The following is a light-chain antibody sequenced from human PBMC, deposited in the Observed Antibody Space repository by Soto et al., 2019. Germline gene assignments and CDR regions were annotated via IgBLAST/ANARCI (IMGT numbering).Light chain of an antibody. CDR3: MQALRTPFT. J-gene: IGKJ5*01. CDR1: QSLLNSKGYNY. Sequence: DIVMTQSPFSLPVTPGEPASSSCRSSQSLLNSKGYNYLDWYLQKPGQSPQLLIYMASTRASGGPDRFSGSGSGTDFTLKISRVEAEDVGVYYCMQALRTPFTFGQGTRLEIK. V-gene: IGKV2-28*01. CDR2: MAS.